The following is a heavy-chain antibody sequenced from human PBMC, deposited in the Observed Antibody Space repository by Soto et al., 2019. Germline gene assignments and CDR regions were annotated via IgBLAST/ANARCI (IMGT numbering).Heavy chain of an antibody. CDR2: INPNSGDT. CDR3: ATSYSYVPF. D-gene: IGHD5-18*01. Sequence: ASLNGSCKSSGYAFTGYYMHWVRQAPGQGLEWMGWINPNSGDTNYAQKFQGRVTMTRDTSFSTAYMELSSLRSDDTAVYYCATSYSYVPFWGQRTLVTVS. J-gene: IGHJ4*02. CDR1: GYAFTGYY. V-gene: IGHV1-2*02.